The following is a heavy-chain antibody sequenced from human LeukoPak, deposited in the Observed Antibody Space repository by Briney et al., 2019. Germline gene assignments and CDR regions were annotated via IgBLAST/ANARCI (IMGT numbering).Heavy chain of an antibody. Sequence: GGSLRLSCAAPGFTFSSYAMSWVRQAPGKGLEWVSAISGSGGSTYSANSVKGRFTICRDNSKNTLYLQMNSLRAEDTAVYYCAKDRTDEYYYDSSGYEYWGQGTLVTVSS. CDR3: AKDRTDEYYYDSSGYEY. CDR2: ISGSGGST. D-gene: IGHD3-22*01. CDR1: GFTFSSYA. V-gene: IGHV3-23*01. J-gene: IGHJ4*02.